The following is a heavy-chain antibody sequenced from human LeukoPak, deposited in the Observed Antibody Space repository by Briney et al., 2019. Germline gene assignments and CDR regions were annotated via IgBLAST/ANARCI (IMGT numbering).Heavy chain of an antibody. D-gene: IGHD3-3*01. J-gene: IGHJ4*02. V-gene: IGHV3-48*02. CDR2: INSGSTVI. Sequence: GGSLRLSCAASGFTFSTYNMNWVRQAPRKGLEWVSYINSGSTVIYYADSVRGRFTISRDNARNSLYLQMNSLTDEDSAVYYCARAWSVHWPWDYWGQGTLVTVYS. CDR1: GFTFSTYN. CDR3: ARAWSVHWPWDY.